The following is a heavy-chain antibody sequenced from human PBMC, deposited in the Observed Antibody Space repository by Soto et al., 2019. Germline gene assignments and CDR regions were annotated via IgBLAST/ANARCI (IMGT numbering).Heavy chain of an antibody. CDR3: ARTYSSGWYGDLDY. CDR2: ISYDGSNK. CDR1: GFTFSSYA. V-gene: IGHV3-30-3*01. D-gene: IGHD6-19*01. J-gene: IGHJ4*02. Sequence: QVQLVESGGGVVQPGRSLRLSCTASGFTFSSYAMHWVRQAPGKGLEWVAVISYDGSNKYYADSVKGRFTISRDNSKNTMDLERNSLRVEATAVYYCARTYSSGWYGDLDYWGQGTLVTVSS.